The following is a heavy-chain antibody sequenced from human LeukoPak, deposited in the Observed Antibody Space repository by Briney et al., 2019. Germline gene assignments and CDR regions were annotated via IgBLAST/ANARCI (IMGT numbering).Heavy chain of an antibody. Sequence: ASVRVSCKASGYTFTTDGLTWVRQAPGQGLEWMGWISVYNGITNYAQRVHGRVSMTADTSTSTAYMELESLRSDDTAVYYCARADMVTTAFDIWGQGTMVTVSS. CDR1: GYTFTTDG. CDR2: ISVYNGIT. J-gene: IGHJ3*02. V-gene: IGHV1-18*04. CDR3: ARADMVTTAFDI. D-gene: IGHD5-18*01.